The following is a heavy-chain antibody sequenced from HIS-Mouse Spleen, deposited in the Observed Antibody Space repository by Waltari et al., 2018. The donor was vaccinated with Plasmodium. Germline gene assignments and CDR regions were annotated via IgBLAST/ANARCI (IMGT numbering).Heavy chain of an antibody. V-gene: IGHV4-34*01. J-gene: IGHJ4*02. CDR3: ARGGVRYCTNGVCYTGEEN. CDR2: INHSGRT. CDR1: GGSFSGYY. Sequence: QVQLQQWGAGLLKPSETLSLTCAVYGGSFSGYYWSWIRQPPGKGLEWSGEINHSGRTNSNPSLKGRVTITVDTSKNQFSLKLSAVTAADTAVYYCARGGVRYCTNGVCYTGEENWGQGTLVTVSS. D-gene: IGHD2-8*01.